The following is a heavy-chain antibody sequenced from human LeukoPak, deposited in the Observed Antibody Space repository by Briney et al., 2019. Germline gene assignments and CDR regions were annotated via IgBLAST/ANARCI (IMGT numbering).Heavy chain of an antibody. Sequence: GGSLRLSCAASGFTFSSYGMHWVRQAPGKGLEWVAVIWYDGSNKYYADSVKGRFTISRDNSKNTLYLQMNSLRAEDTAVYYCARGKSDAYRDAFDIWGQGTMVTVSS. V-gene: IGHV3-33*01. CDR1: GFTFSSYG. CDR2: IWYDGSNK. D-gene: IGHD2-21*02. CDR3: ARGKSDAYRDAFDI. J-gene: IGHJ3*02.